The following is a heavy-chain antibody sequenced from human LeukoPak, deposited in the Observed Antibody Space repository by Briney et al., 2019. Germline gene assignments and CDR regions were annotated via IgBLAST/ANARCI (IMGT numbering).Heavy chain of an antibody. V-gene: IGHV3-23*01. J-gene: IGHJ6*02. CDR1: GFTFSSYA. Sequence: PGGSLRLSCAASGFTFSSYAMSWVRQAPGRGLEWVSAISGSGGSTYYADSVKGRFTISRDNSKNTLYLQMNSLRAEDTAVYYCAKGKQPGYYGMDVWGQGTTVTVSS. D-gene: IGHD1-14*01. CDR2: ISGSGGST. CDR3: AKGKQPGYYGMDV.